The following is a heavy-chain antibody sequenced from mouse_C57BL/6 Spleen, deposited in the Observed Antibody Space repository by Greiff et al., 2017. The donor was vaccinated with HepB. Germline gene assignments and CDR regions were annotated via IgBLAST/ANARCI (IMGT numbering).Heavy chain of an antibody. V-gene: IGHV5-4*01. CDR3: AREGGNYGYFDV. Sequence: EVKLVESGGGLVKPGGSLKLSCAASGFTFSSYALSWVRQTPEKRLEWVATISDGGSYTYYPDTVKGRFTIARDTAKNNLYLQMSHLKSEDTAMYYCAREGGNYGYFDVWGTGTTVTVSS. D-gene: IGHD1-1*02. CDR2: ISDGGSYT. J-gene: IGHJ1*03. CDR1: GFTFSSYA.